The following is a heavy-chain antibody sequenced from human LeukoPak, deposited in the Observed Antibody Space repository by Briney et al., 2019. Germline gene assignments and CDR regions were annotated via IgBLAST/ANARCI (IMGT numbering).Heavy chain of an antibody. CDR3: AREDGTTVTWGWLDP. CDR1: GFTFRSYG. V-gene: IGHV3-33*08. J-gene: IGHJ5*02. D-gene: IGHD4-17*01. CDR2: IWYDGNNK. Sequence: PGGSLRLSCAASGFTFRSYGMHWVRQAPGKGLEWVATIWYDGNNKYYADSVKGRFTISRDNSKNTVYLQMNSVRDEDTAVYYCAREDGTTVTWGWLDPWGQGTVVTVSS.